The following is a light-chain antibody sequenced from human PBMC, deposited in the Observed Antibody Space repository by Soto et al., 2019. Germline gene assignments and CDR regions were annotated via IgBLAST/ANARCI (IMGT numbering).Light chain of an antibody. Sequence: EIVLTQSPGTLSLSPGERATLSCRASQSVSSSYLAWYQQKPGQAPRLLIYGASSRATGIPDRFSGSGSGTDFTLTISRLAPEDFAVYYCQQYGSSRITFGQGTRLEMK. J-gene: IGKJ5*01. CDR3: QQYGSSRIT. CDR1: QSVSSSY. CDR2: GAS. V-gene: IGKV3-20*01.